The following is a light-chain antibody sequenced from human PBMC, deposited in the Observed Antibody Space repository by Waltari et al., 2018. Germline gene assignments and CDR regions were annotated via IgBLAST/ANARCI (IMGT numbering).Light chain of an antibody. Sequence: EIVMTQSPATLSVSPGERATLSCRASQSVNSNLAWYQQRPGQAPRLLIYGASTRATGIPARFRGSGSGTEFTLTISSMHSEDFAVYYCQQYNDWPLTFGGGTKVEIK. CDR1: QSVNSN. CDR3: QQYNDWPLT. CDR2: GAS. J-gene: IGKJ4*01. V-gene: IGKV3-15*01.